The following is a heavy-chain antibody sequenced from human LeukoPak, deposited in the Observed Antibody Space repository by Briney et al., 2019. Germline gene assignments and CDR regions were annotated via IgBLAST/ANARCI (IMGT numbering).Heavy chain of an antibody. J-gene: IGHJ4*02. D-gene: IGHD5-18*01. CDR1: GFTFSSCG. V-gene: IGHV3-30*18. CDR2: ISFDGSDK. CDR3: AKGHQWGYGYYFDL. Sequence: PGRSLRLSCAASGFTFSSCGMQWVRQAPGKGLEWVAVISFDGSDKHYADSVKGRFTISRDNSKNMLYLQMNSLRPEDTAVYYCAKGHQWGYGYYFDLWGQGTLVTVSS.